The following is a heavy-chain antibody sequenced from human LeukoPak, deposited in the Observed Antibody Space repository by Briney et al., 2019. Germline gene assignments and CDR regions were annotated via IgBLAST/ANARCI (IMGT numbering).Heavy chain of an antibody. D-gene: IGHD3-22*01. CDR2: ISSSSSYI. CDR1: GFTFSSYW. J-gene: IGHJ4*02. V-gene: IGHV3-21*01. CDR3: ARDQGSGYYDY. Sequence: TGGSLRLSCAASGFTFSSYWMNWVRQAPGKGLEWVSSISSSSSYIYYADSVKGRFTISRDNAKNSLYLQMNSLRAEDTAVYYCARDQGSGYYDYWGQGTLVTVSS.